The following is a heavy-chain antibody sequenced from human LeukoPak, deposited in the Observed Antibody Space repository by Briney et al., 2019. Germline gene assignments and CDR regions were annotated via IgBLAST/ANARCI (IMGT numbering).Heavy chain of an antibody. J-gene: IGHJ4*02. CDR3: ARDRGTYSSGEYFDY. Sequence: ASVKVSCKASGYTFTSYGISWVRQAPGQGLEWMGWISAYKGNTNYAQKLQGRVTMTTDTSTSTAYMELRSLRSDDTAVYYCARDRGTYSSGEYFDYWGQGTLVTVSS. D-gene: IGHD6-19*01. CDR1: GYTFTSYG. CDR2: ISAYKGNT. V-gene: IGHV1-18*04.